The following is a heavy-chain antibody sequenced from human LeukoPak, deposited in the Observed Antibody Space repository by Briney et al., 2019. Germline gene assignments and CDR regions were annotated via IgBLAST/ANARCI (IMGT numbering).Heavy chain of an antibody. D-gene: IGHD4-23*01. V-gene: IGHV4-39*07. CDR2: IYYSGST. Sequence: TGGSLRLSCAASGFTFSSYAMSWVRQAPGKGLEWIGSIYYSGSTYYNPSLKSRVTISVDTSKNQFSLKLSSVTAADTAVYYCARDRFLKSTVVTDDYWGQGTLVTVSS. CDR1: GFTFSSYA. J-gene: IGHJ4*02. CDR3: ARDRFLKSTVVTDDY.